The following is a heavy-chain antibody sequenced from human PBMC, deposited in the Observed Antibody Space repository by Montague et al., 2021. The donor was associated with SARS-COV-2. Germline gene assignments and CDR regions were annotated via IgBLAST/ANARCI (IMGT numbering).Heavy chain of an antibody. CDR2: IFYSGST. D-gene: IGHD3-10*01. Sequence: SETLSLTCTVSGGSISSCDWCWIRQPPGEGLEWRGDIFYSGSTNYNPSLTSRVTISVDTSKNQFSLQLSSLTAADAAADYCARVKRGSYCGLGVSDHFDYWGQGTLVTVSS. V-gene: IGHV4-59*01. CDR1: GGSISSCD. J-gene: IGHJ4*02. CDR3: ARVKRGSYCGLGVSDHFDY.